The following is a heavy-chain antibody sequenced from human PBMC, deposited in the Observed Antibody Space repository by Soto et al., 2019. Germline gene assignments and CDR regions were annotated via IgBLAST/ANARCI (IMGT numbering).Heavy chain of an antibody. CDR1: GFTFDDYT. CDR3: AGTLGPRGMDV. CDR2: ISWDGGST. Sequence: PGGSLRLSCAASGFTFDDYTMHWVRQAPGKGLEWVSLISWDGGSTYYADSVKGRFTISRDNSKNSLYLQMNSLRTEDTALYYCAGTLGPRGMDVWGQGTTVTVSS. J-gene: IGHJ6*02. D-gene: IGHD3-10*01. V-gene: IGHV3-43*01.